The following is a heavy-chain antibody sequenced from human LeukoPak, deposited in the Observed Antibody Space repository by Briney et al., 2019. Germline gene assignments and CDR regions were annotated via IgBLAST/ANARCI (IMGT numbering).Heavy chain of an antibody. CDR1: GFTFSSYA. D-gene: IGHD3-22*01. Sequence: PGGSLRLSCAASGFTFSSYAMSWVRQAPGKGLEWVSGITGSGGNTHHADSVKGRFTISRDNSKNTLFLQMNSLGVEDTALYYCARAYWSSGYYQLPIDYWGQGTLVTVSS. CDR3: ARAYWSSGYYQLPIDY. V-gene: IGHV3-23*01. CDR2: ITGSGGNT. J-gene: IGHJ4*02.